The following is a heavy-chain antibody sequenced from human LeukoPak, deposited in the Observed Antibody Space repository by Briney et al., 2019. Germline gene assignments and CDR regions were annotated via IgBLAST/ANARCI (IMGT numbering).Heavy chain of an antibody. Sequence: PSESLSLTCTVSGGSISSSSYYWGWIRQPPGKGLEWIGSIFYSGSTYYNPSLKSRLTISVDTSKNQFSLKLSSVTAADTAVYYCARTGTTFDYWGQGTLVTVSS. D-gene: IGHD1-1*01. CDR3: ARTGTTFDY. CDR2: IFYSGST. J-gene: IGHJ4*02. V-gene: IGHV4-39*01. CDR1: GGSISSSSYY.